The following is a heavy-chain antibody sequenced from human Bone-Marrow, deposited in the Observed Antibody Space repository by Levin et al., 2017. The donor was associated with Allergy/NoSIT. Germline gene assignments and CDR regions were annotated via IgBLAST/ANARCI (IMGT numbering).Heavy chain of an antibody. CDR3: AKDSGSDRWSGYFPSYYYAMDV. D-gene: IGHD3-3*01. J-gene: IGHJ6*02. V-gene: IGHV3-43D*04. CDR2: INWDGAAT. Sequence: ETLSLTCETFGFTFNDYAMHWVRQTPGKGLEWLSLINWDGAATYYADSVRGRFTISRDTSLYLEMNSLRPEDSGVYFCAKDSGSDRWSGYFPSYYYAMDVWGQGTTVIVSS. CDR1: GFTFNDYA.